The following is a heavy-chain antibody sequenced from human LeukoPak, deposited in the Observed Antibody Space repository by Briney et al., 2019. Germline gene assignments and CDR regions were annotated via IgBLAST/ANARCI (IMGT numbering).Heavy chain of an antibody. D-gene: IGHD2-15*01. CDR2: INSDGSST. Sequence: GGSLRLSCAASGFTFSSYWMHWVRQAQGKGLVWVSRINSDGSSTSYADSVKGRFTISRDNAKNTLYLQMNSLRAEDTAVYYCARPAYCSGGSCYLYYFDYWGQGTLVTVSS. CDR1: GFTFSSYW. CDR3: ARPAYCSGGSCYLYYFDY. J-gene: IGHJ4*02. V-gene: IGHV3-74*01.